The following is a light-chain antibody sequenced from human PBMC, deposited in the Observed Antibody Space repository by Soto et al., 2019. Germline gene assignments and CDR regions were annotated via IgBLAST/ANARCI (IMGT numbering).Light chain of an antibody. CDR1: QSISSW. CDR2: KAS. V-gene: IGKV1-5*03. CDR3: QQSNSFPPT. J-gene: IGKJ4*01. Sequence: DIQMTQSPSTLSASVGDRVTITCRASQSISSWLAWYQQKPGKAPNPLIYKASSLESGVPSRFSGSGSGTEFTLTISSLQPEDFASYYCQQSNSFPPTFGGGTKVEI.